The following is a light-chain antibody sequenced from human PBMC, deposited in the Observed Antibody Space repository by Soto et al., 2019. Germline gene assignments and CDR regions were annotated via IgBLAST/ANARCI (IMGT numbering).Light chain of an antibody. CDR3: PSYTSSSTLHVV. J-gene: IGLJ2*01. CDR2: DVS. CDR1: SSDVGGYNY. V-gene: IGLV2-14*03. Sequence: QSALTQPASVSGSPGQSITISCTGTSSDVGGYNYVSWYQQHPGKAPKLMIYDVSNRPSGVSIHFSGSKSGNTASLTISGLQAVDEADYYCPSYTSSSTLHVVFGGGTKLTVL.